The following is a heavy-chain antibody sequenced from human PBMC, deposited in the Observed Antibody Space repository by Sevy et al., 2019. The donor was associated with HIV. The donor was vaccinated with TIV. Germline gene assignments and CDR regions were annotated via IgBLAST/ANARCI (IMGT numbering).Heavy chain of an antibody. J-gene: IGHJ4*02. CDR3: ARGPESPYYDILTGYYRGGELGDY. CDR2: IKQDGSEQ. CDR1: GFTFSSYW. V-gene: IGHV3-7*01. D-gene: IGHD3-9*01. Sequence: GGSLRLSCAASGFTFSSYWMSWVRQAPGKGLEWVANIKQDGSEQYYVDSVKGRFTISRDNAKNSLYLQMNSLRAEDTAVYYCARGPESPYYDILTGYYRGGELGDYWGQGTLVTVSS.